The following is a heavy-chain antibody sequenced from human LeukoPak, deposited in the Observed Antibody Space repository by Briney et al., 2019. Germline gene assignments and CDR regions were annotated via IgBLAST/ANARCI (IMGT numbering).Heavy chain of an antibody. D-gene: IGHD3-9*01. V-gene: IGHV3-30-3*01. J-gene: IGHJ4*02. CDR3: AREDYDILTGYYNSIDY. CDR1: GFTFYTYA. Sequence: PGRSLRLSCAASGFTFYTYAMHWVRQAPGKGLEWVAVISYDANNKYYADSVKGRFTISRDNSKNTLYLQMNSLRAEDTAVYYCAREDYDILTGYYNSIDYWGQGTLVTVSS. CDR2: ISYDANNK.